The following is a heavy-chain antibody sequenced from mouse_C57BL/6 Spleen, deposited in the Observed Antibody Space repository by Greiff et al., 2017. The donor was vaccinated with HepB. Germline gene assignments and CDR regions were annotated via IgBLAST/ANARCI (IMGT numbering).Heavy chain of an antibody. CDR1: GYTFTSYW. CDR3: ARSDYYSSSFWFAY. V-gene: IGHV1-52*01. Sequence: VQLQQPGAELVRPGSSVKLSCKASGYTFTSYWMHWVKQRPIQGLAWIGNIYPSDSETHYNQKFKDKATLTVDKSSSTAYMQLSSLTSEDSAVYYCARSDYYSSSFWFAYWGQGTLVTVSA. CDR2: IYPSDSET. J-gene: IGHJ3*01. D-gene: IGHD1-1*01.